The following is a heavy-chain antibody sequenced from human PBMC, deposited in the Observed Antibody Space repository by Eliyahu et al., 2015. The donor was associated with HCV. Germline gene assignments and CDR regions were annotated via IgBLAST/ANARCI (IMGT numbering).Heavy chain of an antibody. V-gene: IGHV4-39*07. CDR2: IYYSGST. Sequence: QLQLQESGPGLVKPSETLSLICTVSGGSIISSSYYWDWIRQSPGKGLEWIGSIYYSGSTYYNPSLQSRLTISVDTSKNQFSLKLSSVTAADTAVYYCARQRGGYSYEYGMDVWGQGTTVTVSS. CDR1: GGSIISSSYY. J-gene: IGHJ6*02. D-gene: IGHD2-15*01. CDR3: ARQRGGYSYEYGMDV.